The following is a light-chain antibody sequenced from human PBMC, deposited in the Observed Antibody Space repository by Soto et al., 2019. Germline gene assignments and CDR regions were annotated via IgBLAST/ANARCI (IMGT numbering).Light chain of an antibody. CDR2: RTS. Sequence: EGVTTQSPATLSVSPGERATLSCRASQNVDGDLAWYQQKPGQAPRLLIYRTSTRANGTPVRFSGSGSGTEFTLTISSLQSEDFAVYYCQEYNVRSSFGQGTKVEIK. CDR1: QNVDGD. CDR3: QEYNVRSS. J-gene: IGKJ1*01. V-gene: IGKV3-15*01.